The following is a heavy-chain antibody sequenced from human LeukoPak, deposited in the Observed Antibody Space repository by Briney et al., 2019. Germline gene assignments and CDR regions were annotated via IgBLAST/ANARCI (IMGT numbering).Heavy chain of an antibody. D-gene: IGHD3-22*01. CDR3: AKDIGPYYYDSSGSLSFWSTSFDY. Sequence: GRSLRLSCAASGFTFDDYAIHWVRQAPGKGLEWVSGISWNSGSIGYADSVKGRFTISRDNAKNSLYLQMNSLRAEDTALYYCAKDIGPYYYDSSGSLSFWSTSFDYWGQGTLVTVSS. J-gene: IGHJ4*02. CDR1: GFTFDDYA. V-gene: IGHV3-9*01. CDR2: ISWNSGSI.